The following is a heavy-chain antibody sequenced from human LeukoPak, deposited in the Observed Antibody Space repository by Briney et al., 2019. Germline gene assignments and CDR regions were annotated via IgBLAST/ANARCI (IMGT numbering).Heavy chain of an antibody. CDR3: ARHVRSGAGYEHFDY. CDR2: IWFDGSNK. Sequence: GKSRRLSCAASGFTFSRNGMHWVRQAPGKGLEWVAGIWFDGSNKYYADSVKGRFTISRDNSRNTLYLQMNSLRAEDTGVYHRARHVRSGAGYEHFDYWGQGTLVTVSS. D-gene: IGHD2-2*01. J-gene: IGHJ4*02. V-gene: IGHV3-33*01. CDR1: GFTFSRNG.